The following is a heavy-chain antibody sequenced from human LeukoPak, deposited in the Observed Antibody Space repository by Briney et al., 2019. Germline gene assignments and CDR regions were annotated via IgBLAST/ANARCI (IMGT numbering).Heavy chain of an antibody. V-gene: IGHV3-7*01. CDR2: IKQDGSEK. D-gene: IGHD3-22*01. CDR1: GFTFSSYW. Sequence: GGSLRLSCAASGFTFSSYWMSWVRQAPGKGLEWVANIKQDGSEKYYVDSEKGRFTISRDNAKNSLYLQMNSLRAEDTAVYYCARDGRFFTMIRLPTGYWGQGTLVTVSS. CDR3: ARDGRFFTMIRLPTGY. J-gene: IGHJ4*02.